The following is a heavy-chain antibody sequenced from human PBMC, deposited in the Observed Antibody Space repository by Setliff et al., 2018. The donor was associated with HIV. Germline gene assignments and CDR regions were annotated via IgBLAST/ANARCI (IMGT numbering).Heavy chain of an antibody. J-gene: IGHJ4*02. CDR2: IYTSGST. Sequence: SETLSLTCTVSGGSISSYYWSWIRQPAGKGLEWIGRIYTSGSTNYNPSLKSRVTISRDNAKNSLYLQMNSLTAEDTAVYYCARDVSWRVRTYIDYWGQGALVTVSS. CDR1: GGSISSYY. CDR3: ARDVSWRVRTYIDY. V-gene: IGHV4-4*07. D-gene: IGHD3-3*01.